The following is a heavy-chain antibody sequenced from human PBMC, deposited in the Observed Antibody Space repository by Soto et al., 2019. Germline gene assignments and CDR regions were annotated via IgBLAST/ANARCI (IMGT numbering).Heavy chain of an antibody. CDR2: SSASGRSR. V-gene: IGHV3-23*01. CDR1: GIEFSNYA. Sequence: PGGSLRLSCVASGIEFSNYAMSWVRKAPGKGLEWVSISSASGRSRYHADSVKGRFTISRDNSKNTLCLHMTNLRAEDTAVYYCAKDGNWLDVYFDVWGQGTPVTVSS. J-gene: IGHJ4*02. CDR3: AKDGNWLDVYFDV. D-gene: IGHD6-19*01.